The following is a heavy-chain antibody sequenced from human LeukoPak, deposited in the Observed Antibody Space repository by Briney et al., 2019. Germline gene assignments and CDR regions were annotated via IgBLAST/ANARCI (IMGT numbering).Heavy chain of an antibody. V-gene: IGHV3-48*03. J-gene: IGHJ4*02. Sequence: QPGGSLRLSYAASGCTSSSYQMNWVRQAPGKGLELVSYISSSCTTTYYADSVRGRFTISRDNSKNTVFLQMNSLRAEDTAVYYCAREGRGALSTSRYFDYWGQGILVTVSS. D-gene: IGHD3-10*01. CDR2: ISSSCTTT. CDR3: AREGRGALSTSRYFDY. CDR1: GCTSSSYQ.